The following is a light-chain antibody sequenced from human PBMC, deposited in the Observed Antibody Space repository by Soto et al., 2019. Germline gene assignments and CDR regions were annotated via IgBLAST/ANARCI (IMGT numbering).Light chain of an antibody. CDR2: DVS. J-gene: IGLJ3*02. CDR3: SSDVVGYTLEV. V-gene: IGLV2-14*01. CDR1: SNDVGGFNF. Sequence: QSVLTQPASVSGSPGQSITISCTRTSNDVGGFNFVSWYQHHPGKAPQLIIYDVSYRPSGISDRFSGSKSGNTASLTISGLQAEDEADYYCSSDVVGYTLEVFGGGTKLTVL.